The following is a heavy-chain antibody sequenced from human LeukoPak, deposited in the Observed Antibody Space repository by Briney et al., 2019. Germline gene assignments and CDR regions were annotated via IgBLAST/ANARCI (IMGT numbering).Heavy chain of an antibody. CDR1: GGSISSSSYY. V-gene: IGHV4-39*07. J-gene: IGHJ4*02. D-gene: IGHD3-3*01. CDR2: IYYSGST. CDR3: AGEDYDFFLDY. Sequence: SETLSLTCTVSGGSISSSSYYWGWIRQPPGKGLEWIGSIYYSGSTYYNPSLKSRVTISVDASKNQFSLKLSSVTAADTAVYYCAGEDYDFFLDYWGQGTLVTVSS.